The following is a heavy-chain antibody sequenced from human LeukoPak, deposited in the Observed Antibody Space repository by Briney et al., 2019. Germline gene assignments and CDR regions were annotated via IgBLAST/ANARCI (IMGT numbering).Heavy chain of an antibody. CDR3: ATENTIFGVVASNESGY. CDR2: FNPEDGET. D-gene: IGHD3-3*01. CDR1: GYTLTELS. Sequence: ASVKVSCKVSGYTLTELSMHWVRQAPGKGLEWMGGFNPEDGETIYAQKFQGRVTMTEDTSTDTAYMELSSLRSEDTAVYYCATENTIFGVVASNESGYWGQGTLVTVSS. J-gene: IGHJ4*02. V-gene: IGHV1-24*01.